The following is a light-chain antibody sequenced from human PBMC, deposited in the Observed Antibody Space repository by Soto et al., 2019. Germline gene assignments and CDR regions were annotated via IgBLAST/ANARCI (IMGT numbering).Light chain of an antibody. J-gene: IGKJ5*01. CDR1: QSISSW. Sequence: DIQMTQSPSTLSASVGDRVTITCRASQSISSWLAWDQQKPGKATNLLIYKASSLKSGVPSSFSGSGSGTEFSLKIRRLKPDDFATYYCQQYNSYPTFGPGTRQEIK. V-gene: IGKV1-5*03. CDR3: QQYNSYPT. CDR2: KAS.